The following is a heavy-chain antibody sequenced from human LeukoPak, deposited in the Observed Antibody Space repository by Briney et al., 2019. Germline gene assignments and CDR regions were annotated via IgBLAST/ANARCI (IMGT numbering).Heavy chain of an antibody. CDR1: GFTFTNSA. J-gene: IGHJ4*02. CDR3: AKGSGWDY. D-gene: IGHD3-3*01. V-gene: IGHV3-30*02. Sequence: GGSLRLSCTASGFTFTNSAMVWVRQAPGKGLEWVAFINYDGSNKYYADSVKGRFTISRDNSRKTLYLQMTSLRVDDTAVYYCAKGSGWDYWGQGTLVAVSS. CDR2: INYDGSNK.